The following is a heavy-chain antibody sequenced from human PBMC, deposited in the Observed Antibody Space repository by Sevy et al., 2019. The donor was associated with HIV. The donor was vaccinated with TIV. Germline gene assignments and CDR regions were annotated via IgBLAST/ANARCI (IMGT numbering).Heavy chain of an antibody. V-gene: IGHV3-11*01. Sequence: GRSLRLSCAASGFTFSDYYMSWIRQAPGKGLEWVSYISSSGSTIYYADSVKGRFTISRDNAKNSLYLQMNSLRAEETAVYYCARVVPAAMNGFDPWGQGTLVTVSS. D-gene: IGHD2-2*01. CDR3: ARVVPAAMNGFDP. J-gene: IGHJ5*02. CDR2: ISSSGSTI. CDR1: GFTFSDYY.